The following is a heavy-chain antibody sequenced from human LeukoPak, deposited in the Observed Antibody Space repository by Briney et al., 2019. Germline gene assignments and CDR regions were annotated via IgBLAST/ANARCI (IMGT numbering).Heavy chain of an antibody. J-gene: IGHJ4*02. CDR3: ATVIVATTTDY. D-gene: IGHD5-12*01. CDR1: GFTFSSYA. CDR2: ISSSSSYI. Sequence: TGGSLRLSCAASGFTFSSYAMNWVRQAPGKGLEWVSSISSSSSYIYYADSVKGRFTISRDNAKNSLYLQMSSLRAEDTAVYYCATVIVATTTDYWGQGTLVTVSS. V-gene: IGHV3-21*01.